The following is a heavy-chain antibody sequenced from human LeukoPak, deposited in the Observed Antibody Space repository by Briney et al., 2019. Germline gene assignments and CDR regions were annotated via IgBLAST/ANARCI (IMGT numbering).Heavy chain of an antibody. J-gene: IGHJ3*02. V-gene: IGHV3-13*04. D-gene: IGHD3-10*01. CDR1: GFTFSSHD. Sequence: PGGSLRLSCVASGFTFSSHDMHWVRHPPGKGLEWVSAVAVSGDTFYPGSVKGRFTISREKGKNSFYLQMNSLTAGDTAVYYCARGLPGVRGVDYVFYIWGQGTMVTVSS. CDR3: ARGLPGVRGVDYVFYI. CDR2: VAVSGDT.